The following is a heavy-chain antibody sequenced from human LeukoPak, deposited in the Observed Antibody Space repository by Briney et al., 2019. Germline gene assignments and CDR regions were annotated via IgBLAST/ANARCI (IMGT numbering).Heavy chain of an antibody. CDR1: GGSISSYY. Sequence: SETLSLTCTVSGGSISSYYWSWIRQPPPKGLGRVGYIYYSRSYNYNPSLKSRVTISVDTSKNQFSLKLSSVTGADTAVDNCARAAASGYSSSWYPRWFDPWGQGTLVTVSS. CDR3: ARAAASGYSSSWYPRWFDP. D-gene: IGHD6-13*01. V-gene: IGHV4-59*08. J-gene: IGHJ5*02. CDR2: IYYSRSY.